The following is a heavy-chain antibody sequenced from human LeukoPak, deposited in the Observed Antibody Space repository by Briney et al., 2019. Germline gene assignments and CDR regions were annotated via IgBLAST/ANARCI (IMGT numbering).Heavy chain of an antibody. CDR2: IYHGGST. D-gene: IGHD3-10*01. CDR1: GYSISSDDY. CDR3: ARALGSALDY. J-gene: IGHJ4*02. V-gene: IGHV4-38-2*02. Sequence: SETLSLTCTVSGYSISSDDYWGCSRPPPGKGLEWIGSIYHGGSTYYNPSLKSRGTISVDTSKNQFSLKLSSATAADTAVYYCARALGSALDYWGQGTLVTVSS.